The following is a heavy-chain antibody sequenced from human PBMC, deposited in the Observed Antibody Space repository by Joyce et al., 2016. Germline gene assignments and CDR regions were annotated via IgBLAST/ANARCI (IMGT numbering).Heavy chain of an antibody. Sequence: QVKLQESGPGLVKPSETLSLTCTVSGGSNSNYFWSWIRQPPGKGLEWIGYIFYSGSTNDTHTLRSRVTISLDPSKNQFSLQLSSVTTADTAVYYCARAGGGTYPFDYWGQGAPVTVSS. V-gene: IGHV4-59*01. J-gene: IGHJ4*02. CDR1: GGSNSNYF. CDR3: ARAGGGTYPFDY. D-gene: IGHD1-26*01. CDR2: IFYSGST.